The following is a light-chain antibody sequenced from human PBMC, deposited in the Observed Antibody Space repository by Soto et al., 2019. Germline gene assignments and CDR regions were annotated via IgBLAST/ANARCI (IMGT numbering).Light chain of an antibody. CDR1: QDVDSNF. CDR3: HQYYSSIT. CDR2: GSS. J-gene: IGKJ4*01. Sequence: EIVLTQSPGTLSLSPGERATLSCRASQDVDSNFLAWYQQRPGQAPRLLIDGSSRRATGIPDRFSGSGSGTYFTLTISRVGPEDIAVYFCHQYYSSITFGGGTKVEVK. V-gene: IGKV3-20*01.